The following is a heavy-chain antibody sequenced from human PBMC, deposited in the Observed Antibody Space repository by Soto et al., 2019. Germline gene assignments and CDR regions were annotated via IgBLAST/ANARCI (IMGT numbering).Heavy chain of an antibody. CDR2: IYYSGST. D-gene: IGHD2-2*01. Sequence: QLQLQESGPGLVKPSETVSVTCTVSGGSISSSSYYWGWIRPPPGKGLEWIGSIYYSGSTYYNPSLKSRVTISVDTSKNQFSLKLSAVTAADTAVYYCARTSSALFDYWGQGTLVTVSS. CDR3: ARTSSALFDY. J-gene: IGHJ4*02. CDR1: GGSISSSSYY. V-gene: IGHV4-39*01.